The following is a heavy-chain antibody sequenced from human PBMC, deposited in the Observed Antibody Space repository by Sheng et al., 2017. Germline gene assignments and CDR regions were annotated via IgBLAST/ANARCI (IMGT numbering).Heavy chain of an antibody. J-gene: IGHJ4*02. CDR2: ISSRSTDV. CDR3: ARGTGGLPHDY. CDR1: GFTFSSYS. D-gene: IGHD2-8*02. Sequence: DVQLVESGGGLVKPGGSLRLSCAASGFTFSSYSMNWVRQAPGQGLQWISSISSRSTDVFYSDSVKGRFTISRDNAKNSLYLQMNSLRAEDTAVYYCARGTGGLPHDYWGQGTLVTVSS. V-gene: IGHV3-21*01.